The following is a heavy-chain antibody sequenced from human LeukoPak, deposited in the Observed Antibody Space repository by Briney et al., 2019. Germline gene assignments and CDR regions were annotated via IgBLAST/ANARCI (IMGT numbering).Heavy chain of an antibody. CDR1: GYSFTSYW. D-gene: IGHD2-2*01. CDR2: IYPGDSDT. V-gene: IGHV5-51*01. Sequence: GESLKISCKGSGYSFTSYWIGWVRQMPVKGLEWMGIIYPGDSDTRYSPSFQGQVTISADKSISTAYLQWSSLKASDTAMYYCARQTSTNYYYMDVWGKGTTVTVSS. CDR3: ARQTSTNYYYMDV. J-gene: IGHJ6*03.